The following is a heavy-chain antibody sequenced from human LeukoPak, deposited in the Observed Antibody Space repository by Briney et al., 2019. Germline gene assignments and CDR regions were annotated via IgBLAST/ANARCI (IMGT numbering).Heavy chain of an antibody. J-gene: IGHJ4*02. CDR2: TYYRSKWSN. V-gene: IGHV6-1*01. CDR3: ARSSGWVHFDY. CDR1: GDSVSSNSVT. Sequence: SQTLSLTCAISGDSVSSNSVTWNWIRQSPSRGLEWLGRTYYRSKWSNDYAVSVQSRITINPDTSKNQFSLQLNSVTPDDTAVYYCARSSGWVHFDYWGQGTLVSVSS. D-gene: IGHD6-19*01.